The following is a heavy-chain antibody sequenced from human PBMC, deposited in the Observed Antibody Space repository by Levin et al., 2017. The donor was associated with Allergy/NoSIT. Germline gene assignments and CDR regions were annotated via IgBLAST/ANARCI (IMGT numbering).Heavy chain of an antibody. CDR2: ISWNSGSI. J-gene: IGHJ3*02. CDR3: AKAGYCSSTSCHDAFDI. V-gene: IGHV3-9*01. D-gene: IGHD2-2*01. CDR1: GFTFDDYA. Sequence: GGSLRLSCAASGFTFDDYAMHWVRQAPGKGLEWVSGISWNSGSIGYADSVKGRFTISRDNAKNSLYLQMNSLRAEDTALYYCAKAGYCSSTSCHDAFDIWGQGTMVTVSS.